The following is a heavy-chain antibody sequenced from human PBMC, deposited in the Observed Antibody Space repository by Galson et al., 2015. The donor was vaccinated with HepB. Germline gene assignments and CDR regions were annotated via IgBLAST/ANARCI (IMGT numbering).Heavy chain of an antibody. CDR2: IKSKTDGGTT. D-gene: IGHD3-22*01. Sequence: SLRLSCAASGFTFSNAWMSWVRQAPGKGLEWVGRIKSKTDGGTTDYAAPVKGRFTISRDDSKNTLYLQMNSLKTEDTAVYYCTTLNYDSSGYHRGYWGQGTLVTVSS. CDR3: TTLNYDSSGYHRGY. V-gene: IGHV3-15*01. J-gene: IGHJ4*02. CDR1: GFTFSNAW.